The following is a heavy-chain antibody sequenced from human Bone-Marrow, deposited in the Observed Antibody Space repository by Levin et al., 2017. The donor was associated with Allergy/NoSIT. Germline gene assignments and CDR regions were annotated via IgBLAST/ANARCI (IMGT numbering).Heavy chain of an antibody. CDR3: ARDHPITMVRGDWFDP. J-gene: IGHJ5*02. CDR2: ISAYNGNT. Sequence: GESLKISCKASGYTFTSYGISWVRQAPGQGLEWMGWISAYNGNTNYAQKLQGRVTMTTDTSTSTAYMELRSLRSDDTAVYYCARDHPITMVRGDWFDPWGQGTLVTVSS. D-gene: IGHD3-10*01. CDR1: GYTFTSYG. V-gene: IGHV1-18*01.